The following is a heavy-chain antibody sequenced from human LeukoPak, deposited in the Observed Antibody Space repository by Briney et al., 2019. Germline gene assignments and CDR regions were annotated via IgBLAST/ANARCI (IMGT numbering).Heavy chain of an antibody. CDR1: GFTFSSYA. J-gene: IGHJ4*02. CDR3: AREEGATYFDY. V-gene: IGHV3-30*04. CDR2: ISYDGSNK. D-gene: IGHD1-26*01. Sequence: GGPLRLSCAASGFTFSSYAMHWVRQAPGKGLEWVAVISYDGSNKYYADSVKGRFTISRDNSKNTLYLQMNSLRAEDTAVYYCAREEGATYFDYWGQGTLVTVSS.